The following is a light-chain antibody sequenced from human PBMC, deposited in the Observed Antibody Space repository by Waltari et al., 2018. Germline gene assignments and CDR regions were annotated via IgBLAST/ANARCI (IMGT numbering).Light chain of an antibody. V-gene: IGLV1-44*01. Sequence: QSVLTQPPSASGTPGQRVTISCSGSSPNIGRNTVNWYQQLPGTAPKVLIYSNNQRPSGVPDRFSGSKSGTSASLAISGLQSEDEADYYCAAWDDRLTGWVFGGGTKLTVL. CDR2: SNN. CDR1: SPNIGRNT. J-gene: IGLJ3*02. CDR3: AAWDDRLTGWV.